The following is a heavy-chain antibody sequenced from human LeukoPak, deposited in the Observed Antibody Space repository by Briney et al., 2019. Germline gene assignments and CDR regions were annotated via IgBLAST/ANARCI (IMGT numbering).Heavy chain of an antibody. CDR2: IKQDGSQT. J-gene: IGHJ4*02. D-gene: IGHD3-10*01. Sequence: PGGSLRLSCAASGFTFSSYWMSWVRQAPGKGLEWVANIKQDGSQTYYEDSVKGRFTISRDNAKNSVYLQMNSLRAEDTAVYFRATDGRSGKHDFDYWGQGTLVTVSS. V-gene: IGHV3-7*01. CDR3: ATDGRSGKHDFDY. CDR1: GFTFSSYW.